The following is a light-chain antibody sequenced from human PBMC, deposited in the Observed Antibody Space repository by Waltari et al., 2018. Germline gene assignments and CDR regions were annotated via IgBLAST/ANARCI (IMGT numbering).Light chain of an antibody. V-gene: IGKV1-39*01. J-gene: IGKJ1*01. CDR1: QNIRTY. CDR2: GAS. CDR3: QQSFSSPWT. Sequence: DIQMTQSPSSLSASIGATTTVTCRASQNIRTYLNWYQQKPAKAPKLLIFGASTLPRGVPSRFSGSASGTEFTLTVTNLQPDDFATYFCQQSFSSPWTFGQGTTV.